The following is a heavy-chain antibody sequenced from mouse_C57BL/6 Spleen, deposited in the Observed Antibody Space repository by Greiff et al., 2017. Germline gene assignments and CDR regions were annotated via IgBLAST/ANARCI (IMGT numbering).Heavy chain of an antibody. CDR1: GFSLTSYG. V-gene: IGHV2-2*01. D-gene: IGHD1-1*01. Sequence: VKVEESGPGLVQPSQSLSITCTVSGFSLTSYGVPWVRQSPGKGLEWLGVIWSGGSTDYNAAFISRLSISKDNSKSQVFFKMNSLQADDTAIYYCATYYGSGGFDYWGQGTTLTVSS. CDR3: ATYYGSGGFDY. J-gene: IGHJ2*01. CDR2: IWSGGST.